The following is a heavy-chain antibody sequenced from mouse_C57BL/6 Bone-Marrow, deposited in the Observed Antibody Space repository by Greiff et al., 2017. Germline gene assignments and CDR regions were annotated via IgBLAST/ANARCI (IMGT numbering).Heavy chain of an antibody. CDR1: GYAFSSSW. CDR2: IYPGDGDT. J-gene: IGHJ3*01. Sequence: VKLQESGPELVKPGASVKISCKASGYAFSSSWLNWVKQRPGKGLEWIGRIYPGDGDTNYNGKFKGKATLTADKSSSTAYMQLSSLTSDDSAVYFCARLGRGFAYWGQGTLVTVSA. CDR3: ARLGRGFAY. V-gene: IGHV1-82*01. D-gene: IGHD3-3*01.